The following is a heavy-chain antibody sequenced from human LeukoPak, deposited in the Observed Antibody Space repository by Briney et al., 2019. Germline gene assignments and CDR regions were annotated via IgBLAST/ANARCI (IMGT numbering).Heavy chain of an antibody. Sequence: GGSLRLSCAASGFTFSSHGMNWVRQAPGKGLEWVSGITGSGGNRFYADSVKGRFTISRDNSKNTLYLQMNSLRAEDTAVYYCAKDDNYIRFLSWGQGTLVTVSS. CDR2: ITGSGGNR. D-gene: IGHD3-16*01. V-gene: IGHV3-23*01. CDR1: GFTFSSHG. CDR3: AKDDNYIRFLS. J-gene: IGHJ5*02.